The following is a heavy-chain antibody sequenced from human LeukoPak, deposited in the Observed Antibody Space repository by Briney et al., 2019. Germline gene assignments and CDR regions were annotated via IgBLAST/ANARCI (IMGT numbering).Heavy chain of an antibody. J-gene: IGHJ3*02. D-gene: IGHD3-9*01. CDR3: AKDPRDISTGNYDEFDI. V-gene: IGHV1-46*01. CDR1: GYTFSNYC. CDR2: INPSLHIP. Sequence: ASVKVSCKASGYTFSNYCMHWVRQAPGQGLEWLGIINPSLHIPIYAQTFQGRVTMTTDMSTSTFYMELSNLVSEDTAVYYCAKDPRDISTGNYDEFDIWGQGTMVTVSS.